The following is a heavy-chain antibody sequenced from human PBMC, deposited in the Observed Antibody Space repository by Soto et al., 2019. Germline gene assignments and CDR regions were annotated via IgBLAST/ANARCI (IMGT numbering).Heavy chain of an antibody. J-gene: IGHJ4*02. CDR3: ARFAGIVVIPAAVNYFDY. Sequence: ASETLSLTCAVYGGSFSGYYWSWIRQPPGKGLEWIGEINHSGSTNYNPSLKSRVTISVDTSKNQFSLKLSSVTAADTAVYYCARFAGIVVIPAAVNYFDYWGQGTLVTVSS. CDR2: INHSGST. V-gene: IGHV4-34*01. CDR1: GGSFSGYY. D-gene: IGHD2-2*01.